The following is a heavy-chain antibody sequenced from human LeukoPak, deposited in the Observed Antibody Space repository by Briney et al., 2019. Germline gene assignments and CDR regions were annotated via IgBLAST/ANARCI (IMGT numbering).Heavy chain of an antibody. CDR2: ISYDGSNK. D-gene: IGHD1-14*01. J-gene: IGHJ6*02. CDR1: GFTFSSYA. V-gene: IGHV3-30-3*01. CDR3: ARGSTVPTYYYYYGMDV. Sequence: PGGSLRLSCAASGFTFSSYAMHWVRQAPGKGLEWVAVISYDGSNKYYADSVKGRFTISRDNSKNTLYLQMNSLRAEDTAVYYCARGSTVPTYYYYYGMDVWGQGTTDTVSS.